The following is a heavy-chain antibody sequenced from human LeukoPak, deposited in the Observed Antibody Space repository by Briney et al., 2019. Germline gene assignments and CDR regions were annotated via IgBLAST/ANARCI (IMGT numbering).Heavy chain of an antibody. D-gene: IGHD6-19*01. V-gene: IGHV1-2*06. CDR3: ARGPRLDSSGWYYGAFDI. CDR1: GYTFSGHY. Sequence: ASVKVSCKASGYTFSGHYLHWVRQAPGQGLEWMGRINPNSGGADYAQKFQGRVSMTRDTSISTAYMELSSLRSDDTAVYYCARGPRLDSSGWYYGAFDIWGQGTMVTVS. CDR2: INPNSGGA. J-gene: IGHJ3*02.